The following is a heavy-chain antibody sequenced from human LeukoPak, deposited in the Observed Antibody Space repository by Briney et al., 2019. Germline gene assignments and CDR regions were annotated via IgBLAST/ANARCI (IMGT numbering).Heavy chain of an antibody. CDR2: IYYSGST. Sequence: PSETLSLTCTVSGGSISSYYWSWIRQPPGKGLEWIGYIYYSGSTNYNPSLKSRVTISVDTSKNQFSLKLSSVTAADTAVYYCARSVSGWYPTLLGLFDYWGQGTLVTVSS. D-gene: IGHD6-19*01. J-gene: IGHJ4*02. CDR3: ARSVSGWYPTLLGLFDY. CDR1: GGSISSYY. V-gene: IGHV4-59*01.